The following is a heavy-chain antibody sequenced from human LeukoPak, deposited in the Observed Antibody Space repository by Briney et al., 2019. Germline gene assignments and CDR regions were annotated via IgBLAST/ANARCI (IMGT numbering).Heavy chain of an antibody. Sequence: GGFQRLSCAASGSLFSTDGMHWVRQAPGGGRGWVAFLRYDGSSKFYADSVKGRFSISRDNSKNTLYLQMNSLREEDTAIYYCAKDSHISGWGNYFDYWGQGTLVTVSS. V-gene: IGHV3-30*02. J-gene: IGHJ4*02. CDR3: AKDSHISGWGNYFDY. D-gene: IGHD6-19*01. CDR1: GSLFSTDG. CDR2: LRYDGSSK.